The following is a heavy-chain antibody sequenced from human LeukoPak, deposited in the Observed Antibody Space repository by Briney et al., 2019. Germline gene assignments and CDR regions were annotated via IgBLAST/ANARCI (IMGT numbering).Heavy chain of an antibody. CDR1: GFTFSSYG. CDR2: ISGSGGST. CDR3: ARAKKQLDYYYYYMDV. V-gene: IGHV3-23*01. Sequence: GGTLRLSCAASGFTFSSYGMSWVRQAPGKGLEWVSAISGSGGSTYYADSVKGRFTISRDNSKNTLYLQMNSLRAEDTAVYYCARAKKQLDYYYYYMDVWGKGTTVTVSS. D-gene: IGHD6-6*01. J-gene: IGHJ6*03.